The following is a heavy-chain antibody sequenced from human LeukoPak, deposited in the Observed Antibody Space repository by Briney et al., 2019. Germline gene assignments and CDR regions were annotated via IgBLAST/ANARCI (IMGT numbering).Heavy chain of an antibody. D-gene: IGHD5-18*01. CDR3: AKDGPYSYGYDY. J-gene: IGHJ4*02. CDR1: GFTFSDYY. CDR2: ISGSGGST. V-gene: IGHV3-23*01. Sequence: GGSLRLSCAASGFTFSDYYMSWIRQAPGKGLEWVSAISGSGGSTYYADSVKGRFTISRDNSKNTLYLQMNSLRAEDTAVYYCAKDGPYSYGYDYWGQGTLVTVSS.